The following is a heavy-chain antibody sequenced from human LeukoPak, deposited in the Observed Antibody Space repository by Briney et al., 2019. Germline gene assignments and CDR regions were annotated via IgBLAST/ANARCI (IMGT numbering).Heavy chain of an antibody. CDR3: ARSDIVVVPAAPRTPLDY. CDR2: ISAYNGNT. D-gene: IGHD2-2*01. V-gene: IGHV1-18*01. CDR1: GYTFTSYG. Sequence: GASVKVSCKASGYTFTSYGISWVRQAPGQGLEWMGWISAYNGNTNYAQKLQGRVTMTTDTSTSTAYMELRSLRSDDTAVYYCARSDIVVVPAAPRTPLDYWGQGTLVTVSS. J-gene: IGHJ4*02.